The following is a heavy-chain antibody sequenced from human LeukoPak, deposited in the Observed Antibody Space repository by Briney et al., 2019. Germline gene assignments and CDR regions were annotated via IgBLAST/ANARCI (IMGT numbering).Heavy chain of an antibody. CDR2: IYYSGST. Sequence: SETLSLTCTVSGGSISSYYWSWIRQPPGKGLEWIGYIYYSGSTNYNPSLKSRVTISVDTSKNQFSLKLSSVTAADTAVYYCARNIVGTPQPAFDYWGQGTLVTVSS. J-gene: IGHJ4*02. CDR1: GGSISSYY. V-gene: IGHV4-59*08. CDR3: ARNIVGTPQPAFDY. D-gene: IGHD1-26*01.